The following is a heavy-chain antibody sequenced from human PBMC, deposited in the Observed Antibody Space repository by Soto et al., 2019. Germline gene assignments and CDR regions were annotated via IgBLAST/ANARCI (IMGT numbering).Heavy chain of an antibody. J-gene: IGHJ4*02. Sequence: QVQLQESGPGLVKPSGTLSLTCAVSGGSINSPNWWNWVRQPPGKGLEWIGEIHHSGSSNYNPSLKSRLTLAVDKSKNELSLKLNSVTAAETAVYYCGRAYSSGSPIDSWGQGTLVTVSS. V-gene: IGHV4-4*02. CDR2: IHHSGSS. CDR1: GGSINSPNW. CDR3: GRAYSSGSPIDS. D-gene: IGHD6-19*01.